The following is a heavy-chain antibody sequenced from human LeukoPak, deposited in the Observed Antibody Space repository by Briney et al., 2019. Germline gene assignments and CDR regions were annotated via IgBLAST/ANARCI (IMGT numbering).Heavy chain of an antibody. V-gene: IGHV4-4*02. D-gene: IGHD1-14*01. Sequence: SETLSLTFAVSGGSITTNNWWSWVRQPPGKEPEWIGEIHHSGNTNYNPSLKSRVTISVDKSKNQFSLNLNSMTAADTAVYYCATQDPHSPIIISWSQGTLVTVSS. CDR2: IHHSGNT. CDR3: ATQDPHSPIIIS. J-gene: IGHJ4*02. CDR1: GGSITTNNW.